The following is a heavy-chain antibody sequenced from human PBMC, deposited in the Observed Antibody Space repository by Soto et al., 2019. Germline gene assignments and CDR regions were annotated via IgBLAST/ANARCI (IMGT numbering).Heavy chain of an antibody. CDR3: AKGPINDFWSAYYDSFDY. CDR1: GLTFSSYA. D-gene: IGHD3-3*01. V-gene: IGHV3-23*01. Sequence: EVQLLESGGGLVQPGGSLRLSCAASGLTFSSYAMSWVRQAPGKGLEWVSFISDRGDSTYYADSVKGRFTIPRDNSKNTLYLQMNSLRAEDTAVYYCAKGPINDFWSAYYDSFDYWGQGALVTVSS. J-gene: IGHJ4*02. CDR2: ISDRGDST.